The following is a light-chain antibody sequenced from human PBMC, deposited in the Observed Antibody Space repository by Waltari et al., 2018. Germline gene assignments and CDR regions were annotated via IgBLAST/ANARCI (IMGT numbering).Light chain of an antibody. J-gene: IGLJ3*02. CDR1: SSDIGYYNH. CDR2: EVN. V-gene: IGLV2-14*01. Sequence: QSALTQPASVSGSPGQSITISGTGTSSDIGYYNHVSWYQQYPGRAPKLMIYEVNNRPSGVSNRFSGSKSDNTASLTISGLQAEDEAHYYCTSYTISTTWVFGGGTKLTVL. CDR3: TSYTISTTWV.